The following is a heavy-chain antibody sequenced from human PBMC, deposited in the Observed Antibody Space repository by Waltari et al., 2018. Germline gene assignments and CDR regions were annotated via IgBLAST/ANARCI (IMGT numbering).Heavy chain of an antibody. V-gene: IGHV3-53*01. D-gene: IGHD1-20*01. J-gene: IGHJ6*02. Sequence: EVQLVESGGGLIQPGGSLRLSCAASGFTVRSNYMTWVRQAPGKGRECVSVIDGGGGTCYAAAVRGRFTISRDDSKNTVDLQMNSLRVEDTAVYYCGRDEVYNWNPQNYYGMDVWGQGTTVIVSS. CDR1: GFTVRSNY. CDR3: GRDEVYNWNPQNYYGMDV. CDR2: IDGGGGT.